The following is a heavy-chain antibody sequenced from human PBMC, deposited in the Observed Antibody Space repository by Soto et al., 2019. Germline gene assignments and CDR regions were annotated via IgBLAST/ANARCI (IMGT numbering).Heavy chain of an antibody. Sequence: EVQLVESGGGLVRPGGSLRLSCAASGFSFRSYTMNWVRQAPGKGLEWVSSISSSGSDINYADSVKGRFTVSRDNAKNSLFLQMNSLRGEDTAMYYCVRVGGDYWGQGTLVTVSS. J-gene: IGHJ4*02. V-gene: IGHV3-21*01. CDR2: ISSSGSDI. D-gene: IGHD3-16*01. CDR3: VRVGGDY. CDR1: GFSFRSYT.